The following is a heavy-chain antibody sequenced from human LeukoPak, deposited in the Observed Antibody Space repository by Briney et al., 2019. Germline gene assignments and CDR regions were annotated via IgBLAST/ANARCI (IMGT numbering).Heavy chain of an antibody. Sequence: SETLSLTCTVSGGSISSYYWSWIRQPPGKGLEWIGYIYYSGSTNYNPSLKSRVTISVDTSKNQFSLKLSSVTAADTAVYYCASGEGYCSSTSCYADAFDIWGQGTMVTVSS. CDR2: IYYSGST. CDR1: GGSISSYY. D-gene: IGHD2-2*01. V-gene: IGHV4-59*01. CDR3: ASGEGYCSSTSCYADAFDI. J-gene: IGHJ3*02.